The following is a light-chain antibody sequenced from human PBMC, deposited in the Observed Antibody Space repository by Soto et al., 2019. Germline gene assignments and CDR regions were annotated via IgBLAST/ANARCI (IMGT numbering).Light chain of an antibody. J-gene: IGKJ1*01. CDR2: AAS. Sequence: DIQMTQSPSSVSAYVGDRVTITCRASQSISSYLNWYQQKPGKAPKLLIYAASSLQSGVPSRFSGSGSGTDFTLTISSLQPEDFATYYCQKSYSTPWTCGQGNKGDIK. CDR3: QKSYSTPWT. CDR1: QSISSY. V-gene: IGKV1-39*01.